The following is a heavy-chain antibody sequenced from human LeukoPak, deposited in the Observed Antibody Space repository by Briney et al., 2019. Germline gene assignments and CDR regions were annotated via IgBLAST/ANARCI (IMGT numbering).Heavy chain of an antibody. CDR1: GGSISSGTYY. CDR3: ARSDYYYMDV. J-gene: IGHJ6*03. V-gene: IGHV4-39*07. CDR2: IYYSGTT. D-gene: IGHD1-14*01. Sequence: SETLSLTCDVSGGSISSGTYYWAWIRQPPGEGLEWIGTIYYSGTTYSNPSLKSRVTMSIDTSKNQLSLNLTSVTAADTALYYCARSDYYYMDVWGNGTTVTVSS.